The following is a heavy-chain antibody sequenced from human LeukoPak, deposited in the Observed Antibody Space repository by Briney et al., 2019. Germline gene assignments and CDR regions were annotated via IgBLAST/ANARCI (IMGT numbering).Heavy chain of an antibody. J-gene: IGHJ4*02. CDR1: GGSISSSSYY. CDR3: ARSVGATTTPFDY. D-gene: IGHD1-26*01. Sequence: SETLSLTCTVSGGSISSSSYYWGWIRQPPGKGLEWIGSIYYSGSTYYNPSLKSRVTISVDTSKNQFSLKLSSVTAADTAVYYCARSVGATTTPFDYWGQGTLVTVSS. V-gene: IGHV4-39*07. CDR2: IYYSGST.